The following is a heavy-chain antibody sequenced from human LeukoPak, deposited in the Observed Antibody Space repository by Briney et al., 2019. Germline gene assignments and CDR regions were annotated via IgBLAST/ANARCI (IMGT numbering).Heavy chain of an antibody. Sequence: KPGGFLRLSCAASGFTFSSYSMNWVRQAPGKGLEWVSSISSSSSYIYYADSVKGRFTISRDNAKNSLYLQMNSLRAEDTAVYYCARDDIVVVPAAMQIDYWGQGTLVTVSS. CDR2: ISSSSSYI. CDR3: ARDDIVVVPAAMQIDY. CDR1: GFTFSSYS. J-gene: IGHJ4*02. V-gene: IGHV3-21*01. D-gene: IGHD2-2*01.